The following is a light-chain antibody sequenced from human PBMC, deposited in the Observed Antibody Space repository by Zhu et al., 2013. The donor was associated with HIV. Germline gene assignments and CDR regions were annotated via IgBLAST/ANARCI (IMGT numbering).Light chain of an antibody. J-gene: IGKJ1*01. CDR1: QSVSSSD. CDR3: LQYDKWPPWT. V-gene: IGKV3-15*01. CDR2: DAS. Sequence: EIVLTQSPGTLSLSPGERATLSCRAGQSVSSSDLAWYQHKPGQVPRLLIYDASLRALGIPARFTGSGSGTDFTLTISSLQSEDFALYFCLQYDKWPPWTFGQGTKVEVK.